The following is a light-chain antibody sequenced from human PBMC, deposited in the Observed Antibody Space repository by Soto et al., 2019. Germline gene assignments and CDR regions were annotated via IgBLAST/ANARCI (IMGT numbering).Light chain of an antibody. Sequence: EIVLTQSPGTLSLSPGERATLSCRASQTVSSNYLAWYQQKPGQAPILLIDGASSRATGIPARFSDSGSGTDFTLTISSLEPEDFAVYFCHQYSPAPETFGGGTKVDIK. CDR2: GAS. CDR3: HQYSPAPET. CDR1: QTVSSNY. J-gene: IGKJ4*01. V-gene: IGKV3-20*01.